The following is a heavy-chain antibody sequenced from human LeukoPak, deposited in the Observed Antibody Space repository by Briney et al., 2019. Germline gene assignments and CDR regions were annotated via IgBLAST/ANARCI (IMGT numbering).Heavy chain of an antibody. V-gene: IGHV1-46*01. Sequence: ASVKVSCKASGYTFTGYYMHWVRQAPGQGLEWMGIINPSGGSTSYAQKFQGRVTMTRDTSTSTVYMELSSLRSEDTAVYYCARDPPIKKFGVVISGQYYFDYWGQGTLVTVSS. J-gene: IGHJ4*02. D-gene: IGHD3-3*01. CDR3: ARDPPIKKFGVVISGQYYFDY. CDR2: INPSGGST. CDR1: GYTFTGYY.